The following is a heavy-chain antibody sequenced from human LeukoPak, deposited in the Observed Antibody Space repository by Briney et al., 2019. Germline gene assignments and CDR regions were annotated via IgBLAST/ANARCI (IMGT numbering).Heavy chain of an antibody. D-gene: IGHD2-8*02. CDR3: ARESAGSLHDSTAAFHY. Sequence: SETLSLTCSVSGDSVTSTYWSWIRQPPGKGLEWIAYGHHSESSNYNPSFRSRVVIPVDTSRNQFSLRLSSVTAADTAIYYCARESAGSLHDSTAAFHYWGQGILVIVSS. V-gene: IGHV4-59*02. CDR2: GHHSESS. J-gene: IGHJ4*02. CDR1: GDSVTSTY.